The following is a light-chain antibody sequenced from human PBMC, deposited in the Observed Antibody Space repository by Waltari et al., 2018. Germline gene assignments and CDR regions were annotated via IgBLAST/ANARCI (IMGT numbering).Light chain of an antibody. CDR1: SSDVGGYYY. J-gene: IGLJ3*02. Sequence: QSALTQPHSVSGSPGQSVTISCTGTSSDVGGYYYVSWYQQHPGKAPKLILYDVTQRPSGVPGRFSGSKSGNTASLTISGLQAEDEADYYCCSYADTYTAVFGGGTKVTVL. V-gene: IGLV2-11*01. CDR3: CSYADTYTAV. CDR2: DVT.